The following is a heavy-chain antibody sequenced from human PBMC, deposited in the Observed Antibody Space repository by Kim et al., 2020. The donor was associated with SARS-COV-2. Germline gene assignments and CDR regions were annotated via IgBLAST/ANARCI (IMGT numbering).Heavy chain of an antibody. V-gene: IGHV4-31*03. J-gene: IGHJ6*02. Sequence: SETLSLTCTVSGGSISSGGYYWSWIRQHPGKGLEWIGYIYYSGSTYYNPSLKSRVTISVDTSKNQFSLKLSSVTAADTAVYYCARWTNYYYGMDVWGQGTTVTVSS. CDR1: GGSISSGGYY. CDR3: ARWTNYYYGMDV. CDR2: IYYSGST.